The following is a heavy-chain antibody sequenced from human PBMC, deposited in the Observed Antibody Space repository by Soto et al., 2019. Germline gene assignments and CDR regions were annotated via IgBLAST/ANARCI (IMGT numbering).Heavy chain of an antibody. CDR2: INAGNGDT. CDR1: GYTFASYG. J-gene: IGHJ4*02. V-gene: IGHV1-3*01. CDR3: ARDDEHGSNCDLAY. Sequence: AASVKVSCKASGYTFASYGMKWVRQAPGQRLEWMGWINAGNGDTKYSQKFQGRVTITRDTSASTAYMELSSLRPEDTAVYYCARDDEHGSNCDLAYWGQGALVTVSS. D-gene: IGHD1-26*01.